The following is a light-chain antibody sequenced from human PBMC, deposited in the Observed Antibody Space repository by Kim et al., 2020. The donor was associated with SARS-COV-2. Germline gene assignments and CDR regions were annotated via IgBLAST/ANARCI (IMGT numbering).Light chain of an antibody. V-gene: IGLV3-1*01. CDR2: QDS. Sequence: SYELTQPPSVSVSPGQTASITCSGDKLGDKYACWYQQKPGQSPVLVIYQDSKRPSGIPERFSGSNSGNTATLTISGTQAMDEADYYCQAWDSSTGVFGGGTKRTVL. CDR1: KLGDKY. J-gene: IGLJ3*02. CDR3: QAWDSSTGV.